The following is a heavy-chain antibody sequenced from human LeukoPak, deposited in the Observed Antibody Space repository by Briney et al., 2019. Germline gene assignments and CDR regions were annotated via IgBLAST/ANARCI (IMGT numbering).Heavy chain of an antibody. D-gene: IGHD3-16*01. V-gene: IGHV3-33*01. CDR1: GFTFSSYG. J-gene: IGHJ4*02. CDR3: ARDLYADYVWGSFDY. CDR2: IWYDGSNK. Sequence: GGSLRLSCAASGFTFSSYGMHWVRQAPGKGLEWVAVIWYDGSNKYYADSVKGRFTISRDNSKNTLYPQMNSLRAEDTAVYYCARDLYADYVWGSFDYWGQGTLVTVSS.